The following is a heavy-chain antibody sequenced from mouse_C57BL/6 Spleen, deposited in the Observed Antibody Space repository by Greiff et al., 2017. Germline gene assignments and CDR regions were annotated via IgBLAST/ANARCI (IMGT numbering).Heavy chain of an antibody. J-gene: IGHJ4*01. CDR3: ARTATVDDYYAMDY. D-gene: IGHD1-1*01. Sequence: EVQLQQSGPVLVKPGASVKMSCKASGYTFTDYYMNWVKPSHGKCLEWIGVINPYNGGTSYNQKFKGKATLTVDKSSSTAYMELNSLTSVDSAVYYCARTATVDDYYAMDYWGQGTAGTVSS. V-gene: IGHV1-19*01. CDR1: GYTFTDYY. CDR2: INPYNGGT.